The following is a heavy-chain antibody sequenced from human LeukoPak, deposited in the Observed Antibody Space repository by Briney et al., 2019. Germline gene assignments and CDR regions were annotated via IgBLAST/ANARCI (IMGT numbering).Heavy chain of an antibody. CDR3: ARDREGLYYFDY. CDR2: ISSSGSTI. D-gene: IGHD3/OR15-3a*01. CDR1: GFTFSSYE. Sequence: GGSLRLSCAASGFTFSSYEINWVRQAPGKGLEWVSYISSSGSTIKYADSVKGRFTISRDNSKNTLYLQMNSLRAEDTAVYYCARDREGLYYFDYWGQGTLVTVSS. J-gene: IGHJ4*02. V-gene: IGHV3-48*03.